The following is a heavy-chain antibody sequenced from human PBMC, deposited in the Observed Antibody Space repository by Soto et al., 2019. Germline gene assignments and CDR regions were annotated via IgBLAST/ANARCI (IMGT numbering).Heavy chain of an antibody. V-gene: IGHV1-58*01. D-gene: IGHD3-10*01. CDR3: TTTINPLLWFGPAT. Sequence: GASVKVSCKASGFTFTSSAFQWVRQARGQRLEWIGWIAVGSGYTNYAQRFQDRVTLTRDMSTATTYMELSRLTSEDTAVYYCTTTINPLLWFGPATWGQGTTVTVSS. J-gene: IGHJ6*02. CDR2: IAVGSGYT. CDR1: GFTFTSSA.